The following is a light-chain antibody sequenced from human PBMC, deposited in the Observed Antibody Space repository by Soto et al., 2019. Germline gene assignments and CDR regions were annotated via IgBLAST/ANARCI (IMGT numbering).Light chain of an antibody. V-gene: IGKV3-20*01. CDR3: QQYGSSPPRIT. Sequence: EIVLTQSPGTLSLSPGERATLSCRASQSVSSSYLAWYQQKPGQAPRLLIYGESSRATGIPDRFSGSGSGTDFTVTISRLEAEDFAVYYCQQYGSSPPRITFGPGTKVDIK. J-gene: IGKJ3*01. CDR1: QSVSSSY. CDR2: GES.